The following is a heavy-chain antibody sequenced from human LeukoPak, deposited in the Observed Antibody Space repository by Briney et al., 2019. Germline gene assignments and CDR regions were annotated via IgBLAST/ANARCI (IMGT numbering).Heavy chain of an antibody. J-gene: IGHJ2*01. V-gene: IGHV3-9*01. CDR1: GFTFDDYA. CDR2: ISWNSGSI. CDR3: AKDGTPGYFDL. Sequence: GGSLRLSCAASGFTFDDYAMHWVRQAPGKGLEWVSGISWNSGSIGYADSVKGRFTISRDNAKNSLYLQMNSLRAEDTALYYCAKDGTPGYFDLWGRGTLVTVSS.